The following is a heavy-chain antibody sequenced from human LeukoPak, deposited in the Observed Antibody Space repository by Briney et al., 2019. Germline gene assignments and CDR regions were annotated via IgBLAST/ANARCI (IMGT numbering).Heavy chain of an antibody. CDR3: ARDWSDAAFDM. Sequence: SQTLSLTCTVSGGSISSGSYYWSWIRQPAGKGLEWIGRIYTSGSTNYNPSLKSRVTISLDMSKNQLSLKLSSVTAADAAFYYCARDWSDAAFDMWGQGTMVTVSS. D-gene: IGHD3-3*01. J-gene: IGHJ3*02. V-gene: IGHV4-61*02. CDR2: IYTSGST. CDR1: GGSISSGSYY.